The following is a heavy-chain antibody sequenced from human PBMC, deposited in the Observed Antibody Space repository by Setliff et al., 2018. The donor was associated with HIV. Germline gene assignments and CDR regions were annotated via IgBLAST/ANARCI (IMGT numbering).Heavy chain of an antibody. J-gene: IGHJ3*01. V-gene: IGHV3-23*01. CDR3: AKLDYYDYSGSWARKVAIDF. CDR1: GFIFSNYA. D-gene: IGHD3-22*01. CDR2: ISSSGTNT. Sequence: GGSLRLSCAASGFIFSNYAMSWVRQAPGKGLEWVSAISSSGTNTDYADSVKGRFIISRDNSKNTLFLQMNSLRSEDTAVYYCAKLDYYDYSGSWARKVAIDFWGRGTMVTVSS.